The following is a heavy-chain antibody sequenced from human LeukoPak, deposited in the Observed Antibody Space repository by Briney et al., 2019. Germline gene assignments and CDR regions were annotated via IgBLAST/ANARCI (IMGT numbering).Heavy chain of an antibody. J-gene: IGHJ6*02. V-gene: IGHV5-51*01. CDR1: ANTFTNSW. CDR2: ICVGDSDT. Sequence: GESLKISCKASANTFTNSWIGWVRPMPGKGLEWMGIICVGDSDTTYSPSFQGQVNISTDRSISTAYLQWNSLKASDTAMYFCARLGYCSGGTCSSGYFYGMDVWGQGTTVTVSS. D-gene: IGHD2-15*01. CDR3: ARLGYCSGGTCSSGYFYGMDV.